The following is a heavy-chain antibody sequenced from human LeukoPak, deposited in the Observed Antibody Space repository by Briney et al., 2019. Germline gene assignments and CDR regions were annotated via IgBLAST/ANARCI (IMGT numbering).Heavy chain of an antibody. V-gene: IGHV1-8*02. CDR2: MNANSGET. J-gene: IGHJ4*02. CDR1: GYTFTSYG. D-gene: IGHD4-11*01. CDR3: ARGPNYNNFADF. Sequence: GASVKVSCKASGYTFTSYGISWVRQAPGQGLEWMGWMNANSGETHYAQKFQGRVSMTRDTSISTAYMDLSSLRSDDTAVYYCARGPNYNNFADFWGQGTLVTVSS.